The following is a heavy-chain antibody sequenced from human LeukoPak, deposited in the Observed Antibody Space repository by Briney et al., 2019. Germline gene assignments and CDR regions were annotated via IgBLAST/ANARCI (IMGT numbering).Heavy chain of an antibody. CDR3: AKGRYPRPDAFDI. CDR2: ISSDSSTI. Sequence: GGSLRLSCAASGFTFSIYSMNWVRQAPGKGLEWISYISSDSSTIYYADSVKGRFTISRDNAKDSLYLQMNSLRAEDTALYYCAKGRYPRPDAFDIWGQGTMVTVSS. J-gene: IGHJ3*02. V-gene: IGHV3-48*01. CDR1: GFTFSIYS. D-gene: IGHD3-9*01.